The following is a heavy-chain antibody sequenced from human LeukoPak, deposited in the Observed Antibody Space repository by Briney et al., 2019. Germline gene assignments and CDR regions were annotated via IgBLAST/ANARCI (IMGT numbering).Heavy chain of an antibody. CDR1: GFSFSSYG. CDR3: AKEIYYDSSAFFDY. Sequence: GGSLILSCAASGFSFSSYGMHWVRQAPGKGLEWVAVIGYDGSNKYYADSVKGRFTISRDNSKNTLYLQMNSLRTEDTAVYFCAKEIYYDSSAFFDYWGQGTLVTVSS. CDR2: IGYDGSNK. D-gene: IGHD3-22*01. J-gene: IGHJ4*02. V-gene: IGHV3-30*18.